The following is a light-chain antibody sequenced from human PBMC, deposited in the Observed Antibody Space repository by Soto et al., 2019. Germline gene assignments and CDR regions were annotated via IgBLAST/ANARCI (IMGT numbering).Light chain of an antibody. CDR1: QSVSSSY. CDR3: QQYGSSPPWT. Sequence: EIVLTQSPGTLSLSPGERATLSCRASQSVSSSYLAWYQQKPGQAPRLLIYGASSRATGIPDRFSGSGSGTDFTLTISRLEPDDFALYYCQQYGSSPPWTFGQWTKVEIK. J-gene: IGKJ1*01. V-gene: IGKV3-20*01. CDR2: GAS.